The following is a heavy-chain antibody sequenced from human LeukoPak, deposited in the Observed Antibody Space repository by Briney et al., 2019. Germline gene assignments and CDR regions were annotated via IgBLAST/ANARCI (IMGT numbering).Heavy chain of an antibody. CDR1: GFTFRSHA. D-gene: IGHD2-21*01. CDR2: VYENGGTT. CDR3: AKDFRIGYSAHFDY. Sequence: GGSLRLSCVGSGFTFRSHAMSWVRQAPEKGLEFVSGVYENGGTTYYADSVKGRFSISRDNSKNTLYLQMGSLRGEDTAVYYCAKDFRIGYSAHFDYWGQGALVTVSS. J-gene: IGHJ4*02. V-gene: IGHV3-23*01.